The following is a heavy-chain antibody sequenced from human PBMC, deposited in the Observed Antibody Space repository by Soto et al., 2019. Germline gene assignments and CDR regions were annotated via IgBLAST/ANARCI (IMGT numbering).Heavy chain of an antibody. CDR2: IYYSGST. J-gene: IGHJ4*02. Sequence: PLSHTCNVADGSISSYYWSWIRQPPGKGLEWIGFIYYSGSTDYNPSLKSRASVSIDTSKNQFSLNLTSVTAADTAVYYCASLTSSRFPNFAFWGQRTPVLVSS. CDR1: DGSISSYY. CDR3: ASLTSSRFPNFAF. V-gene: IGHV4-59*08. D-gene: IGHD2-2*01.